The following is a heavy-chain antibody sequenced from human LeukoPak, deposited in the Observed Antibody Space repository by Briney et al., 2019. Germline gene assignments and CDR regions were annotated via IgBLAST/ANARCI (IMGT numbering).Heavy chain of an antibody. V-gene: IGHV1-2*02. CDR2: INPNSGGT. Sequence: GASVKVSCKASEYTFTGYYMHWVRQAPGQGLEWMGWINPNSGGTNYAQKFQGRVTMTRDTSISTAYMELSRLRSDDTAVYYCARVAGSSGCFDYWGQGTLVTVSS. CDR3: ARVAGSSGCFDY. J-gene: IGHJ4*02. CDR1: EYTFTGYY. D-gene: IGHD6-19*01.